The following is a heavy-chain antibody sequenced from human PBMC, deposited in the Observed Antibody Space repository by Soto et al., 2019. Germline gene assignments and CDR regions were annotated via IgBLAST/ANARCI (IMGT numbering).Heavy chain of an antibody. V-gene: IGHV1-2*04. Sequence: GASVKVSCKASGYTFTGYYMHWVRQAPGQGLEWMGWINPNSGGTNYAQKFQGWVTMTRDTSISTAYMELSRLRSEDTAVYYCARHLYCFTSSGYFDYWGQGTLVTVSS. J-gene: IGHJ4*02. CDR2: INPNSGGT. CDR3: ARHLYCFTSSGYFDY. D-gene: IGHD6-25*01. CDR1: GYTFTGYY.